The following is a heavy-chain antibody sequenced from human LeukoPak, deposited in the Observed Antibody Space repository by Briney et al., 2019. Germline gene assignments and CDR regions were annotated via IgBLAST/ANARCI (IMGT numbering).Heavy chain of an antibody. CDR3: ARAKGIAVARNAFDI. CDR2: INPNSGGT. D-gene: IGHD6-19*01. V-gene: IGHV1-2*02. J-gene: IGHJ3*02. Sequence: ASVKVSCKASGYTFTGYYMHWVRQAPGQGLGWMGWINPNSGGTNYAQKFQGRVTMTRDTSISTAYMELSRLRSDDTAVYYCARAKGIAVARNAFDIWGQGTMVTVSS. CDR1: GYTFTGYY.